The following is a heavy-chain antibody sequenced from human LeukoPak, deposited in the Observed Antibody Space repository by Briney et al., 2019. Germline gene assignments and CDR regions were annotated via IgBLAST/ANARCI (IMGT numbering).Heavy chain of an antibody. CDR2: IYYSGST. D-gene: IGHD6-19*01. Sequence: SETLSLTCTVSGGSISSSSYYWGWIRQPPGKGLEWIGSIYYSGSTNYNPSLKSRVTISVDTSKNQFSLKLSSVTAADTAVYYCARYSSGWFTEGYFDYWGQGTLVTVSS. J-gene: IGHJ4*02. CDR3: ARYSSGWFTEGYFDY. V-gene: IGHV4-39*07. CDR1: GGSISSSSYY.